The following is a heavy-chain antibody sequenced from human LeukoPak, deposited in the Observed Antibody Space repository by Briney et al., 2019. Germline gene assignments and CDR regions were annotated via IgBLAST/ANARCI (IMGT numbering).Heavy chain of an antibody. CDR1: G. Sequence: GMXWVGQAPGKGLEGVSGINWNGGSTDYADSVKGRFTISRDNAKNSLYLQMNSLRAEDTALYYCARSFGVPAAIGGYWGQGTLVTVSS. D-gene: IGHD2-2*01. V-gene: IGHV3-20*03. CDR2: INWNGGST. CDR3: ARSFGVPAAIGGY. J-gene: IGHJ4*02.